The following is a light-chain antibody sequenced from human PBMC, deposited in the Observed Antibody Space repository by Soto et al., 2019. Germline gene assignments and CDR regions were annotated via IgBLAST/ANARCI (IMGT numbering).Light chain of an antibody. CDR2: AAS. CDR1: QGIRRW. CDR3: QQANSFPLT. Sequence: DIQMTQSPSSGSASVGDRGTITCLASQGIRRWLAWYQQKPGKAPKLLISAASSLHSGVPSRFSGSGSGTDFTLTISNLQPEDFATYYCQQANSFPLTLGGGTKVDIK. V-gene: IGKV1-12*01. J-gene: IGKJ4*01.